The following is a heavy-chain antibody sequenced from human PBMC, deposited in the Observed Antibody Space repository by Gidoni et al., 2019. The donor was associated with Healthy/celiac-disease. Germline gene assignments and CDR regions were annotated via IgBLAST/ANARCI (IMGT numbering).Heavy chain of an antibody. CDR2: FDPEDGET. V-gene: IGHV1-24*01. CDR3: VPEPLCGGDCYYYFDY. J-gene: IGHJ4*02. D-gene: IGHD2-21*02. Sequence: QVQLVQSGAAVKKPGASVKVSCKVSGYTLTDLSMHWVRQAPGKGLEWMGGFDPEDGETIYAQKFQGRVTMTEDTSTDTAYMELSSLRSEDTAVYYCVPEPLCGGDCYYYFDYWGQGTLVTVSS. CDR1: GYTLTDLS.